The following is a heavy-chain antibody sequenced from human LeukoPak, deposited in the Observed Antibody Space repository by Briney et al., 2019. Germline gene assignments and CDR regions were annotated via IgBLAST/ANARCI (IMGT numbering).Heavy chain of an antibody. CDR3: ARWEVPYYDILTAYGAWDY. Sequence: ASVKVSCKASGYTFTSYGISWVRQAPGQGLEWMGWISAYNGNTNYAQKLQGRVTMTTDTSTSTAYMELRSLRSDDTAVYYCARWEVPYYDILTAYGAWDYWGQGTLVTVSS. CDR2: ISAYNGNT. D-gene: IGHD3-9*01. CDR1: GYTFTSYG. V-gene: IGHV1-18*01. J-gene: IGHJ4*02.